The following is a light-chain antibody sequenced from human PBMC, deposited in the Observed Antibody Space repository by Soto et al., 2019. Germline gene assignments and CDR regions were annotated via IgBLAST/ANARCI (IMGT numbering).Light chain of an antibody. J-gene: IGKJ1*01. Sequence: EIVLTQSPGTLSLSPGERATLSCRASQSVSNNYLAWYQQKPGQAPRLLIYGASNRATGIPDRFSGSGSGTDFTLTISRLEPEDFAVYYCQQYGGMWTFGQGTKVEIK. V-gene: IGKV3-20*01. CDR3: QQYGGMWT. CDR1: QSVSNNY. CDR2: GAS.